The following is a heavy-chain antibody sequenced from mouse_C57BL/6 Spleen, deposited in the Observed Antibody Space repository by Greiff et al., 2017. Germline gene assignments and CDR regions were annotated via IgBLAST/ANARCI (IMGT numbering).Heavy chain of an antibody. CDR3: TYYYGNYLYYFDY. V-gene: IGHV14-4*01. J-gene: IGHJ2*01. CDR1: GFNIKDDY. Sequence: DVKLVESGAELVRPGASVKLSCTASGFNIKDDYMHWVKQRPEQGLEWIGWIDPENGDTEYASKFQGKATITAATYSNTAYLQLSSLTSEDTAVYYCTYYYGNYLYYFDYWGQGTTLTVSS. D-gene: IGHD2-1*01. CDR2: IDPENGDT.